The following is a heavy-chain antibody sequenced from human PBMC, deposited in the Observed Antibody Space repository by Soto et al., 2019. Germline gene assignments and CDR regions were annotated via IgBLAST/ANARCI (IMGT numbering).Heavy chain of an antibody. CDR1: GYTFTSYG. Sequence: QVQLVQSGAEVKKPGASVKVSCKTSGYTFTSYGITWVRQAPGQGLEWMGWISGYTGNRYFAQKLRARVTMTTDTSTSTAYMELRSLRSDDTAVYYCARDPTPYYSGSSYPMDVWGQGTTVTVSS. V-gene: IGHV1-18*01. CDR2: ISGYTGNR. CDR3: ARDPTPYYSGSSYPMDV. D-gene: IGHD1-26*01. J-gene: IGHJ6*02.